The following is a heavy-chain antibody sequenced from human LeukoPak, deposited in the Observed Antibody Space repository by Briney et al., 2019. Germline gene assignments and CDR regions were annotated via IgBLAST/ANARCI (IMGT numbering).Heavy chain of an antibody. CDR3: ARDHQRSSTSCYEFDP. V-gene: IGHV1-69*04. D-gene: IGHD2-2*01. J-gene: IGHJ5*02. Sequence: GASVKVSCTASGGTFSSYAISWVRQAPGQGLEWMGRIIPILGIANYAQKFQGRVTITADKSTSTAYMELSSLRSEDTAVYYCARDHQRSSTSCYEFDPWGQGTLVTVSS. CDR1: GGTFSSYA. CDR2: IIPILGIA.